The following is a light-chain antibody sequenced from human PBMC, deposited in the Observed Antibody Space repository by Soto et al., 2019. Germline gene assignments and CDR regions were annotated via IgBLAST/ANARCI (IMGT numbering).Light chain of an antibody. CDR1: QTISSW. V-gene: IGKV1-5*03. CDR3: QHYNSYSEA. Sequence: MTQSPSTLSGSEGDRVTIACRSSQTISSWLAWYQQKPGKAPKLLIYKASTLKSGVPSRFSGSGSGTEFTLTISSLQPDDFATYYCQHYNSYSEAFGQGSMV. J-gene: IGKJ1*01. CDR2: KAS.